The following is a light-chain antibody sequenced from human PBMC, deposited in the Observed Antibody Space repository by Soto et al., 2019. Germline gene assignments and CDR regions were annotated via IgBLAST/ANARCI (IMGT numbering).Light chain of an antibody. Sequence: QRTQSPSYLSASVRDRVGIKCRASQGIKNWLAWYQQKPGKAPNLLIYTGSSLQSGVPSRFSGSGSGTDFTLTINSLQPEDFATYYCQQAASCPIPFCQVTRLEVK. CDR3: QQAASCPIP. CDR2: TGS. CDR1: QGIKNW. J-gene: IGKJ5*01. V-gene: IGKV1-12*01.